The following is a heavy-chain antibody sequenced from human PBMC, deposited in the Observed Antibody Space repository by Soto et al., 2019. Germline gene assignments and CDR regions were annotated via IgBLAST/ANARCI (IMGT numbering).Heavy chain of an antibody. V-gene: IGHV4-39*01. J-gene: IGHJ6*02. CDR3: ARSPDSSGYYPRRYYYGMDV. CDR1: GGSVSSRSYY. D-gene: IGHD3-22*01. Sequence: SETLSLTCTVSGGSVSSRSYYRGWIRQPPGKGLEWIGNIYYSGSTDYNPSLKSRVTISVDTSKNQFSLKLSSVTAADTAVYYCARSPDSSGYYPRRYYYGMDVWGQGTTVTVSS. CDR2: IYYSGST.